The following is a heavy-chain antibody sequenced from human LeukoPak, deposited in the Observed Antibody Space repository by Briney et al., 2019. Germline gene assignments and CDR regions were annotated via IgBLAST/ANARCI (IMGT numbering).Heavy chain of an antibody. Sequence: ASVKVSCKASGYTFTSYDINWVRQATGQGLEWMGLMNPNRGNTGYAQKFQGRVTMTRNTSISTAYMELSSLRSEDTAVYYCAREYCSGGSCYSEPYYYYGMDVWGQGPTVTVSS. CDR2: MNPNRGNT. J-gene: IGHJ6*02. V-gene: IGHV1-8*01. CDR3: AREYCSGGSCYSEPYYYYGMDV. CDR1: GYTFTSYD. D-gene: IGHD2-15*01.